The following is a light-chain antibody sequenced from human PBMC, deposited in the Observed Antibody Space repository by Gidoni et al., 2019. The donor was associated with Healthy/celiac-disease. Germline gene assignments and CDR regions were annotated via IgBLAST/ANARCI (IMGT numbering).Light chain of an antibody. CDR2: DAS. CDR3: QQRSNWPPRNT. CDR1: QSVSSY. Sequence: DIVFTQSPATLSLSPGERATLSCRASQSVSSYLAWYQQKPGQAPRLLIYDASNRATGIPARFSGSGSGTDFTLTISSLEPEDVAVYYCQQRSNWPPRNTFXQXTKLEIK. J-gene: IGKJ2*01. V-gene: IGKV3-11*01.